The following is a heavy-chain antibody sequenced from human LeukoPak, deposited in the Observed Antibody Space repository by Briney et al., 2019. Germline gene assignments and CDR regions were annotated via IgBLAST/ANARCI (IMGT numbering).Heavy chain of an antibody. CDR1: GFTFSSYG. J-gene: IGHJ4*02. Sequence: PGGSLRLSCAASGFTFSSYGMHWVRQAPGKGLEWVAFIRYDGSNKYYADSVKGRFTISRDNSKNTLYLQMNSLRAEDTAVYYCARGRVRMIYGGIAVAGLDYWGQGTLVSVSS. V-gene: IGHV3-30*02. D-gene: IGHD6-19*01. CDR2: IRYDGSNK. CDR3: ARGRVRMIYGGIAVAGLDY.